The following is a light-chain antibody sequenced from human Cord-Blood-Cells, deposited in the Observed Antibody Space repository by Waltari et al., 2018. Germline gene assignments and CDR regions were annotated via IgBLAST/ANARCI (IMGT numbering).Light chain of an antibody. CDR1: CSDHGGCNS. J-gene: IGLJ1*01. Sequence: HSSLTQPRPVSGSPGQSVTIACTGTCSDHGGCNSVSWYQTHPGKALKLMIYNVSKRPSGVPDRYSVSKSGNTASRTISWLQAEDEADYYCCSYAGSYTYVFGTGTKVTVL. CDR2: NVS. CDR3: CSYAGSYTYV. V-gene: IGLV2-11*01.